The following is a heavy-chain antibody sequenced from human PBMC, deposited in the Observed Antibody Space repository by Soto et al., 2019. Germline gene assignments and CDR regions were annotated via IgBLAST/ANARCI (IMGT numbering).Heavy chain of an antibody. CDR2: INTSSGST. V-gene: IGHV1-46*01. CDR1: GYTFTRYY. Sequence: ASVKVSCKASGYTFTRYYMHWVRQAPGQGLEWMGIINTSSGSTTYAQKFQGRVTMTRDTSTCTVYMELSSLRSEDTAVYYCARGSSWYYYGMDVWGQGTTVTVSS. CDR3: ARGSSWYYYGMDV. D-gene: IGHD6-13*01. J-gene: IGHJ6*02.